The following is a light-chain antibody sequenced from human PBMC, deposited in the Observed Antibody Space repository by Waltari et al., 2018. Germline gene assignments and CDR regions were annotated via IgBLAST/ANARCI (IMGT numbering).Light chain of an antibody. CDR2: WAS. Sequence: IVMTQPPDYLAVSLGEGATLTCKSSQRLLWSFNNNNYLAWYKQKPGQPPKLLIHWASTRASGVPDRFSGSGSGADFTLTISSLHAEDVAVYYCQQYYSTPPTFGQGTKLEIK. CDR3: QQYYSTPPT. J-gene: IGKJ2*01. CDR1: QRLLWSFNNNNY. V-gene: IGKV4-1*01.